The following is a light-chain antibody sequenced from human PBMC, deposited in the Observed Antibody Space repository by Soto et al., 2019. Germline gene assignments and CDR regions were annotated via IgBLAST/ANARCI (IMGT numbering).Light chain of an antibody. CDR2: GAS. J-gene: IGKJ1*01. V-gene: IGKV3-15*01. Sequence: EIVMTQSPATLSVSPGERATLSCRASQSVSINLAWYQQKPGQAPRLLIYGASTRATGIPARFSGSGSGTAFTLTISSLQPEDFAIYYCQQYNNWPRTFGQGTKVEIK. CDR3: QQYNNWPRT. CDR1: QSVSIN.